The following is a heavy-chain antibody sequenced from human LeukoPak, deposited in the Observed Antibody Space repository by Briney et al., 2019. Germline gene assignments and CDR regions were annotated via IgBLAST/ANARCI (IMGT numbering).Heavy chain of an antibody. Sequence: GGSLRLSCAASGFIFSNYVMHWVRQAPGKGLEWVALIWYDGSNKYYADTVMGRFTVSRDNSKNTLYLQMNSLRAEDTAVYCCARDSSSGSYCFDYWGQGTLVTVSS. V-gene: IGHV3-33*01. J-gene: IGHJ4*02. CDR1: GFIFSNYV. D-gene: IGHD3-10*01. CDR2: IWYDGSNK. CDR3: ARDSSSGSYCFDY.